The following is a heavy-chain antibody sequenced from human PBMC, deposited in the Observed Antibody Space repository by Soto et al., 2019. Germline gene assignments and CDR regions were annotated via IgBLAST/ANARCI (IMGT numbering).Heavy chain of an antibody. CDR2: INAGNGNT. J-gene: IGHJ6*02. Sequence: ASVKVSCKASGYTFTSYAMHWVRQAPGQRLEWMGWINAGNGNTKYSQKFQGRVTITRDTSASTAYMELSSLRSEDTAVYYCARVRYSSGWDYYYDGMDVWGQGTTVTVSS. CDR1: GYTFTSYA. V-gene: IGHV1-3*01. CDR3: ARVRYSSGWDYYYDGMDV. D-gene: IGHD6-19*01.